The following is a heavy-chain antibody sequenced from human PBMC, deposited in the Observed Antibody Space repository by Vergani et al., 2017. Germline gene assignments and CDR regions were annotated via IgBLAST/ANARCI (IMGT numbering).Heavy chain of an antibody. J-gene: IGHJ6*02. V-gene: IGHV3-15*07. Sequence: EVQLVESGGGIVKPGGSLRLSCVASGFSFRNAWMNWVRRTTGKGLEWVGRSKSTFDRGTTDYAAAVKGRFTISRDDSKNTLFLQMNGLKTEDIGVYYCTTDPRYCGDGSCYWLRDHHYYGMDVWGQGTTVTVSS. CDR1: GFSFRNAW. CDR3: TTDPRYCGDGSCYWLRDHHYYGMDV. CDR2: SKSTFDRGTT. D-gene: IGHD2-21*01.